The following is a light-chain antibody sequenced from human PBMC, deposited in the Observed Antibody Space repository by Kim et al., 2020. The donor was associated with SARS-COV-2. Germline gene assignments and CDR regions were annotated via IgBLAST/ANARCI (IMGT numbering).Light chain of an antibody. J-gene: IGLJ1*01. Sequence: PVTTARMTCGGNNIGSKSVNWYQQKPGQAPVLVIYYDSDRPSGIPERFSGSNAGNTATLTISRVEAGDEADYYCQVWDSSSDHPYVFGTGTKVTVL. V-gene: IGLV3-21*04. CDR2: YDS. CDR3: QVWDSSSDHPYV. CDR1: NIGSKS.